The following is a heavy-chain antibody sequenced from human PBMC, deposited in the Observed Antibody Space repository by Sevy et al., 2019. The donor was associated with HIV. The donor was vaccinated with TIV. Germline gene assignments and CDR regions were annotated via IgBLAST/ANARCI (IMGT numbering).Heavy chain of an antibody. CDR1: GFTFSSYA. D-gene: IGHD1-7*01. V-gene: IGHV3-23*01. CDR2: ISGSGGST. J-gene: IGHJ4*02. CDR3: AKGGSVYNWNYVIDY. Sequence: QLGGSLRLSCAASGFTFSSYAMSWVRQAPGKGLEWVSAISGSGGSTYYADSVKGRFTISRDNSKNTLYLQMNSLRAEDTAVYYCAKGGSVYNWNYVIDYWGQGTLVTVSS.